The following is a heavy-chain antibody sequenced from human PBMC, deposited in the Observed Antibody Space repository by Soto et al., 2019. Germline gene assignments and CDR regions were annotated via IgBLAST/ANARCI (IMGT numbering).Heavy chain of an antibody. V-gene: IGHV3-23*01. D-gene: IGHD3-9*01. CDR3: AKDLVVLRYFDWFPFDY. J-gene: IGHJ4*02. CDR2: FRSSGDDGTT. Sequence: PGGSLRLSCAASGFTFSSYSMSWVRQAPGKGLEWVSGFRSSGDDGTTYYADSVKGRFTISRDNSKNTLFLQMNSLRAEDTAIYYCAKDLVVLRYFDWFPFDYWGQGTLVTVSS. CDR1: GFTFSSYS.